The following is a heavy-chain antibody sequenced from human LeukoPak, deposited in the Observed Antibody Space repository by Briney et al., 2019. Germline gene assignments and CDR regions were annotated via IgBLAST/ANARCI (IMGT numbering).Heavy chain of an antibody. CDR1: GFTFSAYA. CDR3: ARAGNNWNWALDY. CDR2: IGSDDKT. J-gene: IGHJ4*02. V-gene: IGHV3-23*01. D-gene: IGHD1-1*01. Sequence: GGSLRLSCEASGFTFSAYAMTWVRQAPGKGLEWVSSIGSDDKTHYSESVKGRFAISRDNSKNMVFLQLSSLRAEDTAVYYCARAGNNWNWALDYWGQGTLVTVSS.